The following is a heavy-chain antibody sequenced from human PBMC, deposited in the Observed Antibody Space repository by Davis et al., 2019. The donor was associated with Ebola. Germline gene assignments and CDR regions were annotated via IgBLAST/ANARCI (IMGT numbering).Heavy chain of an antibody. J-gene: IGHJ2*01. CDR1: GFTFSSYG. CDR2: ISGSSGGT. V-gene: IGHV3-23*01. Sequence: GESLKIPCAASGFTFSSYGMSWVRQAPGKGLEWVSAISGSSGGTYYAHSVKDRFTISRDKSKNTLYLQMDSLRAEDTAIYYCAKLGDGSGYSSRYWYFDLWGRGTLVTVSS. D-gene: IGHD3-22*01. CDR3: AKLGDGSGYSSRYWYFDL.